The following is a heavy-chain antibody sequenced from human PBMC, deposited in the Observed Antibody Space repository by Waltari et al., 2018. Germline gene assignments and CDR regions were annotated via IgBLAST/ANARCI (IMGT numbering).Heavy chain of an antibody. CDR1: GYTFSGYY. D-gene: IGHD2-2*01. J-gene: IGHJ4*02. V-gene: IGHV1-2*06. CDR3: ASPSFSSPTSAGY. CDR2: INPKTSDI. Sequence: QVQLVQSGAEVKKPGASVTVSCTAFGYTFSGYYMYWVRQASGQGLEWMGRINPKTSDIDYSQKFQGRFTMTADTSINTVYMELRRLRSDDTAVYFCASPSFSSPTSAGYWGQGTLVTVSS.